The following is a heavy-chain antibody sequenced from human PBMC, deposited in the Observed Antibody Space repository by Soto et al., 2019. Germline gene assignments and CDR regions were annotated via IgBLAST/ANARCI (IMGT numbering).Heavy chain of an antibody. CDR3: ARGYYGMXX. CDR2: IIPIFGXA. J-gene: IGHJ6*01. CDR1: GGTFSSYA. Sequence: SVKFSCKASGGTFSSYAISWVRQAPGQGLEWMGGIIPIFGXANYAXXXXXXXXXXXXESTSTAYMELSSLRSEDTAVYYCARGYYGMXXWXXGTTVTVSS. V-gene: IGHV1-69*13.